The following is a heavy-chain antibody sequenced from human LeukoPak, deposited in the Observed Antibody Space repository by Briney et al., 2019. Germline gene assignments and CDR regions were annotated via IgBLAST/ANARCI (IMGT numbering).Heavy chain of an antibody. D-gene: IGHD2-15*01. CDR2: SDAGSGYT. CDR3: ARGQGYLIDY. CDR1: GYTFSSYA. Sequence: ASVKVSCKASGYTFSSYAMHWVRQAPGQRLEWMGWSDAGSGYTKYSQEFQGRVTITRDTSASTAYMELSSLRSEDMAVYYCARGQGYLIDYWGQGTLVTVSS. V-gene: IGHV1-3*02. J-gene: IGHJ4*02.